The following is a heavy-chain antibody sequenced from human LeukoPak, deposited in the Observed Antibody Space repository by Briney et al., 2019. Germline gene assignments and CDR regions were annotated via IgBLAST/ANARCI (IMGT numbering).Heavy chain of an antibody. Sequence: KESGPTLVKPTQTLTLTCTFSGFSLSTNGVGVGWIRQPPGKAPEWLALIYWDDDKRYSPALKSRLTITKNTSKNQVVLTMTNMDPVDTATCYCAHRERRGYSHEGKVYFDYWGQGTLVSVSS. CDR2: IYWDDDK. V-gene: IGHV2-5*02. D-gene: IGHD5-18*01. CDR3: AHRERRGYSHEGKVYFDY. J-gene: IGHJ4*02. CDR1: GFSLSTNGVG.